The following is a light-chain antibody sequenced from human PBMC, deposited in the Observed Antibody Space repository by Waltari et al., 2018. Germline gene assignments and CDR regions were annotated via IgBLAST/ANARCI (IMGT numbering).Light chain of an antibody. V-gene: IGKV3-15*01. Sequence: ETVMTQSPTTLSVSPGERATLSCRASQSVGNNLARYQQKPGQAPRLLIFRISTRATGVPARFSGSGSGTDFTLTINSLLSEDFAVYYCHQYNNWLTFGGGTKVEVK. CDR2: RIS. CDR3: HQYNNWLT. CDR1: QSVGNN. J-gene: IGKJ4*01.